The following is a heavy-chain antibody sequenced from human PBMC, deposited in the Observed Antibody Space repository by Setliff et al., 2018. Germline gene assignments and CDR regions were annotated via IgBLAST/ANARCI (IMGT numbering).Heavy chain of an antibody. V-gene: IGHV1-69*05. J-gene: IGHJ6*03. Sequence: SVKVSCKASGGTFSSNGISWVRQAPGQGLEWMGGINPIFGTTNYAQKFQGRATIITDESTSTAYMELSSLRSEDTAVYYCAREGVDSRSSTDYRYYMDVWGKGTTVTVSS. CDR2: INPIFGTT. CDR3: AREGVDSRSSTDYRYYMDV. CDR1: GGTFSSNG. D-gene: IGHD6-6*01.